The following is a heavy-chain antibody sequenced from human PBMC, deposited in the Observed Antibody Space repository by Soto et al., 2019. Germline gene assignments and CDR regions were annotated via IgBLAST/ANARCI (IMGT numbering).Heavy chain of an antibody. J-gene: IGHJ6*02. D-gene: IGHD6-13*01. CDR1: GGSISSSSYY. CDR3: ARHRGYSSSWYPCPSYYYYGMDV. V-gene: IGHV4-39*01. CDR2: IYYSGST. Sequence: SETLSLTCTVSGGSISSSSYYWGWIRQPPGKGLEWIGSIYYSGSTYYNPSLKSRVTISVDTSKNQFSLKLSSVTAADTAVYYCARHRGYSSSWYPCPSYYYYGMDVWGQGTTVTVSS.